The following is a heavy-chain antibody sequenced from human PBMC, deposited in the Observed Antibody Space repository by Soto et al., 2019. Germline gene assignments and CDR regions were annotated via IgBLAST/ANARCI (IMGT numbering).Heavy chain of an antibody. J-gene: IGHJ4*02. Sequence: GGSLRLSCVASGFTFSTNGMTWVRQAPGKGLEWVSIISGNSDTTYYADSVKGRFTVSRDNSKNTLYLQMNSLRAEDTAIYYCVKDNNWDEPGWGQGTLVTVSS. D-gene: IGHD1-26*01. CDR2: ISGNSDTT. V-gene: IGHV3-23*01. CDR1: GFTFSTNG. CDR3: VKDNNWDEPG.